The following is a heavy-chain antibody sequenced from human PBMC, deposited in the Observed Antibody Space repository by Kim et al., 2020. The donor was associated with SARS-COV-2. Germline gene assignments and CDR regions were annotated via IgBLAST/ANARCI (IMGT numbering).Heavy chain of an antibody. CDR1: GFTFSSYS. CDR2: ISSSSSYK. V-gene: IGHV3-21*01. CDR3: ARDIEHTATANPRFEY. J-gene: IGHJ4*02. D-gene: IGHD6-25*01. Sequence: GGSLRLSCAASGFTFSSYSMHWVRQAPGKGLEWVSSISSSSSYKYNADSMKGRITISRDNAENSLSLQMNSLRAEDTAVYYCARDIEHTATANPRFEYWGRGTLVTVSS.